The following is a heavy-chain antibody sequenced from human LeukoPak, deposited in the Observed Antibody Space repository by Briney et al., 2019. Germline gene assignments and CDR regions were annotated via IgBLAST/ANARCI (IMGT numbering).Heavy chain of an antibody. Sequence: SETLSLTCAVYGGSFSGYYWSWIRQPPGKGLEWIGEINHSGSTNYNPSLKSRVTISVDTSKNQFSLKLSSVTAADTAVCYCAGLTGYLLFDYWGQGTLVTVSS. CDR3: AGLTGYLLFDY. D-gene: IGHD3-9*01. V-gene: IGHV4-34*01. CDR1: GGSFSGYY. J-gene: IGHJ4*02. CDR2: INHSGST.